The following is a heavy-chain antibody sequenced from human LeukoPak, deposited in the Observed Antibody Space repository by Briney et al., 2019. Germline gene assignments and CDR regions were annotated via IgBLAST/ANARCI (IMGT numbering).Heavy chain of an antibody. CDR3: ARRRDWNDVLDS. V-gene: IGHV4-34*01. J-gene: IGHJ4*02. Sequence: PSETLSLTCAVYGESFSDYYWSWIRQPPEKGLEWIGQISHDGNTNYNPSLKSRVTLSTDTSKNQFSLRLTPVTTADTAIYYCARRRDWNDVLDSWGQGTPVTVSS. CDR2: ISHDGNT. CDR1: GESFSDYY. D-gene: IGHD1-1*01.